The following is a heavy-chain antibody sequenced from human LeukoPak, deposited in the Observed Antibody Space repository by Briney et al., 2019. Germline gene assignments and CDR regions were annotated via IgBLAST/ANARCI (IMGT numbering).Heavy chain of an antibody. CDR3: VRGGTWELHDNYFDP. D-gene: IGHD1-26*01. J-gene: IGHJ5*02. CDR2: ISWNSANI. CDR1: GFTFDDFA. Sequence: PGGSLRLSCAASGFTFDDFAMHWVRQAPGKGLEWVSGISWNSANIGYAASVKGRFSISRDNAKNSLYLQMNSLGAEDTALYYCVRGGTWELHDNYFDPWGQGTLVTVSS. V-gene: IGHV3-9*01.